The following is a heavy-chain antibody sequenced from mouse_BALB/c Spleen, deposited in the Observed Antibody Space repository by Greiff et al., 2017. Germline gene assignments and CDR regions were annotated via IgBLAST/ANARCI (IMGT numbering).Heavy chain of an antibody. CDR2: IDPSDSYT. CDR3: TRRDGNYAY. J-gene: IGHJ3*01. CDR1: GYSFTSYW. V-gene: IGHV1S127*01. Sequence: QVQLQQPGAELVKPGASVKMSCKASGYSFTSYWMHWVKQRPGQGLEWIGVIDPSDSYTSYNHKFKGKATLTVDTTSSTAYMQHSSLTSENSAVYYCTRRDGNYAYWGQGTLVTVSA. D-gene: IGHD2-1*01.